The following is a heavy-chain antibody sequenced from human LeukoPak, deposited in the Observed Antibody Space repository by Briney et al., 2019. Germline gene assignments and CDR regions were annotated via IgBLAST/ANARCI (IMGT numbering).Heavy chain of an antibody. D-gene: IGHD4-17*01. CDR1: GGSISSYY. CDR2: IYYSGST. J-gene: IGHJ4*02. Sequence: SETLSLTCTVSGGSISSYYWSWIRQPPGKGLEWIGYIYYSGSTNYNPSLKSRVTISVDTSKNQFSLKLSSVTAADTAVYYCARGPVYDYGVDYWGQGTLVTVSS. V-gene: IGHV4-59*01. CDR3: ARGPVYDYGVDY.